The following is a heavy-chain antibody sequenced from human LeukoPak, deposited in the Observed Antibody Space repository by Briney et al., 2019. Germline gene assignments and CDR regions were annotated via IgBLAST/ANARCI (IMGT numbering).Heavy chain of an antibody. CDR1: GLTLDKYW. CDR2: IRQDGREK. Sequence: GGSLRLSCVASGLTLDKYWMTWVRQAPGKGLEWVANIRQDGREKDLVDSVKGRFTISRDDATSSVYLQMSSVRVEDTAIYYCAKGRFFYGWGMDVWGQGTTVTVS. V-gene: IGHV3-7*03. D-gene: IGHD3-10*01. CDR3: AKGRFFYGWGMDV. J-gene: IGHJ6*02.